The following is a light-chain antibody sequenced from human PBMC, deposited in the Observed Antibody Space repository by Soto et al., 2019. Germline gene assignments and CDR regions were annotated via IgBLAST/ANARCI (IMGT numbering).Light chain of an antibody. J-gene: IGLJ2*01. CDR3: AAWDDSLNDVV. CDR2: YDD. Sequence: QSVLTQPPSVSEAPRQRVTISCSGSSSNIGNNAVNWYQQLPGKAPKLLIYYDDLLPSWVSDRFSGSKSGTSASLAISGLQSEDEADYYCAAWDDSLNDVVFGGGTKLTVL. V-gene: IGLV1-36*01. CDR1: SSNIGNNA.